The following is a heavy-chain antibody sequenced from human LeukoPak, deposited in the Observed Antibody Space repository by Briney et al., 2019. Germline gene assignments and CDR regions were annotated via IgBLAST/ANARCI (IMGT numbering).Heavy chain of an antibody. D-gene: IGHD3-22*01. CDR2: IYHSGRT. CDR1: GDYISSSSYY. CDR3: ARRRYYDSTGYFE. J-gene: IGHJ1*01. V-gene: IGHV4-39*01. Sequence: SETLSLTCAVSGDYISSSSYYWGWIRQSPGTGLEWIGDIYHSGRTYYNPSLKSRVAISIDTSKNQFSLGLRSMTAADTAVFYCARRRYYDSTGYFEWGRGTLVTVSS.